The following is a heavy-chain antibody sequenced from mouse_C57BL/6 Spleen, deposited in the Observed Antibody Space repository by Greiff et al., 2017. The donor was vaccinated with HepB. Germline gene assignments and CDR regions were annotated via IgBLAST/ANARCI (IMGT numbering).Heavy chain of an antibody. V-gene: IGHV1-53*01. CDR3: ARADSLFYAIDY. J-gene: IGHJ4*01. Sequence: QVQLQQPGTELVKPGASVKLSCKASGYTFTSYWMHWVKQRPGQGLEWIGNINPSNGGTNYNEKFKSKATLTVDKSSNTAYMQLNSLTSEDSAVYYCARADSLFYAIDYWGQGTSVTVSS. CDR2: INPSNGGT. CDR1: GYTFTSYW.